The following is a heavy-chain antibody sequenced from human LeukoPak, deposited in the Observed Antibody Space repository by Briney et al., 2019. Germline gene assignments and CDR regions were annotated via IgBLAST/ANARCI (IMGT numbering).Heavy chain of an antibody. D-gene: IGHD3-22*01. CDR3: ARVSGYYDSSGYYLFDY. CDR1: GYTFTSYG. CDR2: ISAYNGNT. Sequence: ASAKVSCKASGYTFTSYGISWVRQAPGLGLEWMGWISAYNGNTNYAQKLQGRVTMTTDTSTSTAYMELRSLRSEDTAVYYCARVSGYYDSSGYYLFDYWGQGTLVTVSS. J-gene: IGHJ4*02. V-gene: IGHV1-18*01.